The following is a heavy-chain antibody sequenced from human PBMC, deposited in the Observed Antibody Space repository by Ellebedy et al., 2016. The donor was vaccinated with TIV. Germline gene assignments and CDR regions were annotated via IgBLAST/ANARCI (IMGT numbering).Heavy chain of an antibody. D-gene: IGHD3-9*01. CDR2: INTNTGNP. J-gene: IGHJ4*02. V-gene: IGHV7-4-1*02. CDR1: GYTFTTYG. CDR3: VRDWRVSRGVLRSFDWPDY. Sequence: AASVKVSCKASGYTFTTYGMIWVRQAPGQGLEWMGWINTNTGNPTYAQGFTGRFVFSLDTSVTTTYLQISSLKAEDTAVYYCVRDWRVSRGVLRSFDWPDYWGQGTLVTVSS.